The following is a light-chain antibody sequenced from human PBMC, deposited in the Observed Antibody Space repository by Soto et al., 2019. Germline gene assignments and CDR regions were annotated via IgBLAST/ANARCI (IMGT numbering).Light chain of an antibody. J-gene: IGKJ4*01. V-gene: IGKV4-1*01. Sequence: DIVMTQSPDSLAVSLGERATINCKSSQRVLYSSNNKNYLTWYQQKQGQPPKLLIYWASTRESGVPDRFSGSGSGTDFTLTISSLQAEDVAVYYCQQDYSTPLTFGGGTKVEIK. CDR1: QRVLYSSNNKNY. CDR3: QQDYSTPLT. CDR2: WAS.